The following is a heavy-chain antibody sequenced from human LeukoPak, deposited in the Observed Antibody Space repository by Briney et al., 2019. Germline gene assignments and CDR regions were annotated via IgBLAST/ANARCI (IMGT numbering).Heavy chain of an antibody. V-gene: IGHV3-21*01. D-gene: IGHD4-23*01. J-gene: IGHJ3*02. CDR2: ISSSSSYI. CDR3: ARARATVVTRDAFDI. Sequence: GGSLRLSCAASGFTFSSYSMNWVRQAPGKGLEWVSSISSSSSYIYYADSVKGRFTISRDNAKNSLYLQMNSLRAEDTAVYYCARARATVVTRDAFDIWGQGTMVTVSS. CDR1: GFTFSSYS.